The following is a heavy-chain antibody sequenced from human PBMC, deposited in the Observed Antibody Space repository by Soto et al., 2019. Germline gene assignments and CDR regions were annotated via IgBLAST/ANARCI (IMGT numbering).Heavy chain of an antibody. D-gene: IGHD6-6*01. V-gene: IGHV4-4*02. CDR1: GGSISSSDW. CDR2: IYHSGST. CDR3: ARDLSPHYSSSSLDYYCGMDV. Sequence: SETRSLTRPVSGGSISSSDWWSWVRQPPGKGLECIGEIYHSGSTNYNPSLKSRVTISVDKSKNQFSLKLSSVTAADTAVYYCARDLSPHYSSSSLDYYCGMDVWGQGTTVTVSS. J-gene: IGHJ6*02.